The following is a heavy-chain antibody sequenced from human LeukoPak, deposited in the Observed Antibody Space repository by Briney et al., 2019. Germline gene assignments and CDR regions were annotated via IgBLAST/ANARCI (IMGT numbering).Heavy chain of an antibody. CDR3: VKVIYCNGDSCYGEYFQD. V-gene: IGHV3-30*02. Sequence: GGSLRLSCAASGFTFRHFGMHWVRQAPGKGLEWVAFIRYDATDKYYVDSVKGRFTISRDNSKNTLYLQMNSLRPEDTAIHYCVKVIYCNGDSCYGEYFQDWGQGTLVTVSS. D-gene: IGHD2-15*01. CDR2: IRYDATDK. CDR1: GFTFRHFG. J-gene: IGHJ1*01.